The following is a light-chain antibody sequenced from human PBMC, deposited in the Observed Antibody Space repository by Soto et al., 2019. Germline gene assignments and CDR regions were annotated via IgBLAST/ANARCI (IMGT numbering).Light chain of an antibody. J-gene: IGKJ1*01. CDR1: QSISSD. V-gene: IGKV3-20*01. CDR3: QQYVYSPRT. Sequence: EIVLTQSPGTLSLSPGEKATLSCRASQSISSDLAWYQQKAGQAPRLLIYGASIRITGIPDRFSGVGSGTGFTLTISRLDPEDFAVYYCQQYVYSPRTFGQGTKVEIK. CDR2: GAS.